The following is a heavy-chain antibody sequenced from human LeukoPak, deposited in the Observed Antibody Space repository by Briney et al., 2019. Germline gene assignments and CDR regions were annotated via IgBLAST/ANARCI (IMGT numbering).Heavy chain of an antibody. CDR1: GFTFSRYW. V-gene: IGHV3-74*01. CDR3: ARVLSGSWDWFDP. D-gene: IGHD3-22*01. Sequence: PGGPLRLSCAASGFTFSRYWIHWARQAPGKGLEWVSRINPDGSTTTYADSVKGRFTISRDNAKNTVYLQMNSLRAEDTAVYYCARVLSGSWDWFDPWGQGTLVTVSS. CDR2: INPDGSTT. J-gene: IGHJ5*02.